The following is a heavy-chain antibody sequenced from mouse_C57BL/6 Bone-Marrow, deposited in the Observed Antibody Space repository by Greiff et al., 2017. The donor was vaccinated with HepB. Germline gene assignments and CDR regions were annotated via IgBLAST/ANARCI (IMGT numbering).Heavy chain of an antibody. D-gene: IGHD1-1*02. CDR1: GFTFSDYG. Sequence: DVMLVESGGGLVKPGGSLKLSCAASGFTFSDYGMHWVRQAPEKGLEWVAYISSGSSTIYYADTVKGRFTISRDNAKNTLFLQMTNLRSEDTAMYYCARNYGFAYWGQGTLVTVSA. J-gene: IGHJ3*01. CDR2: ISSGSSTI. V-gene: IGHV5-17*01. CDR3: ARNYGFAY.